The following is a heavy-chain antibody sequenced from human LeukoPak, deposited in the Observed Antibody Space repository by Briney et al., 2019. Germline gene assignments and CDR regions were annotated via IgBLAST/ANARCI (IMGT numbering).Heavy chain of an antibody. Sequence: GGSLRLSCAASGFTFSSYGMHWVRQAPGKGLEWVAVISYDGSNKYYADSVKGRFTISRDNSKNTLYLQMNSLRAEDTAVYYCAKPGAADPYYFDYWGQGTLVTVPS. CDR1: GFTFSSYG. J-gene: IGHJ4*02. V-gene: IGHV3-30*18. CDR2: ISYDGSNK. CDR3: AKPGAADPYYFDY. D-gene: IGHD6-19*01.